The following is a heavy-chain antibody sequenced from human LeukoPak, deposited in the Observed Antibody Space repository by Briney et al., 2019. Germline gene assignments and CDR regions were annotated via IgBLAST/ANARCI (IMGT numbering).Heavy chain of an antibody. CDR3: ARPPSRGYSSSFEY. Sequence: GASLNISCKGSGSRFATYWIAWVRQMPGKGLEWMGIIYPDESNIRYSPSFQGQVTISADKSISTAYLQWSSLKASDTAIYYCARPPSRGYSSSFEYWGQGTLVTVS. D-gene: IGHD2-2*03. CDR2: IYPDESNI. CDR1: GSRFATYW. J-gene: IGHJ4*02. V-gene: IGHV5-51*01.